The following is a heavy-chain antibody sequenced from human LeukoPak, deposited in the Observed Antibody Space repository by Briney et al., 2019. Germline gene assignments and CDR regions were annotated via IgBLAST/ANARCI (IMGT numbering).Heavy chain of an antibody. V-gene: IGHV1-8*03. D-gene: IGHD6-13*01. Sequence: GASVKVSCKASGYTFTSYDINWVRQATGQGLEWLGWMNPNSGNTGYTQKFQGRVTITSNTSISTAYMELSSLISEDTAVYYCAREDSSSWPHNWFDPWGQGTLVTVSS. J-gene: IGHJ5*02. CDR3: AREDSSSWPHNWFDP. CDR1: GYTFTSYD. CDR2: MNPNSGNT.